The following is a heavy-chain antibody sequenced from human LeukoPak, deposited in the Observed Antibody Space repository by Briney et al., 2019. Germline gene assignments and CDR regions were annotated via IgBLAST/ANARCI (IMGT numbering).Heavy chain of an antibody. CDR1: GVTVSSNY. CDR3: AKEAYCGGDCYFDY. D-gene: IGHD2-21*02. CDR2: IYSGGST. J-gene: IGHJ4*02. V-gene: IGHV3-53*01. Sequence: PGGSLRLSCAASGVTVSSNYMSWVRQAPGKGLEWVSVIYSGGSTYYADSMKGRFSISRDNSKNTLYLQMNSLRAEDTAVYYCAKEAYCGGDCYFDYWGQGTLVTVSS.